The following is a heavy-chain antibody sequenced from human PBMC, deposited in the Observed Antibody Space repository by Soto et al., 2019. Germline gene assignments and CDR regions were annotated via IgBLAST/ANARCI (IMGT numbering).Heavy chain of an antibody. CDR1: GGSISSYY. Sequence: TLSLTCTVSGGSISSYYWNWIRQPPGKGLEWIGDINHSGRVNYSPSLKSRVTISLDTSKNQFSLTLSAVTAADTAMYYCSTRAYDTNGYYRFDPWGQGTLVTVSS. J-gene: IGHJ5*01. V-gene: IGHV4-34*01. D-gene: IGHD3-22*01. CDR2: INHSGRV. CDR3: STRAYDTNGYYRFDP.